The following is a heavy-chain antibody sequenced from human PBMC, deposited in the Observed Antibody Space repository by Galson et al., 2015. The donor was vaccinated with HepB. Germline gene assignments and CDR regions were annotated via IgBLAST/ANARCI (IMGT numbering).Heavy chain of an antibody. CDR1: GYTFTSYG. CDR3: ARANPGGGSGYLRSGWFDP. Sequence: SVKVSCKASGYTFTSYGISWVRQAPGQGLEWMGWISAYNGNTNYAQKLQGRVTMTTDTSTSTAYMELRSLRSDDTAVYYCARANPGGGSGYLRSGWFDPWGQGTLVTVSS. D-gene: IGHD3-3*01. V-gene: IGHV1-18*01. CDR2: ISAYNGNT. J-gene: IGHJ5*02.